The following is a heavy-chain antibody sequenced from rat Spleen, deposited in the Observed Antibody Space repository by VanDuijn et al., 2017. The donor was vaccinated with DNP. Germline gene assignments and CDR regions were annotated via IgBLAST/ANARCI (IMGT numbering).Heavy chain of an antibody. CDR3: ARPVFNYGSYNWYFDI. CDR2: ISYEGSGT. J-gene: IGHJ1*01. D-gene: IGHD1-3*01. CDR1: GFTFSDYY. Sequence: EVQLVESGGGLVQPGRSLKLSCAASGFTFSDYYMAWVRQAPKKGLEWVASISYEGSGTYYGDSVKGRFTISRDNAKSSLYLQMNSLKSEDTATYYCARPVFNYGSYNWYFDIWGPGTKVTVSS. V-gene: IGHV5-22*01.